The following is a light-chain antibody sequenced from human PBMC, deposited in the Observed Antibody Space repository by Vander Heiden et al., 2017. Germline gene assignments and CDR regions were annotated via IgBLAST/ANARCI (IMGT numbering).Light chain of an antibody. CDR3: TSYAGSNNHVV. Sequence: QSALTPPPSASRSPGQSVTISCTGTSSDVGGYNYVSWYQQHPGKAPKLMIYEVSKRPSGVPDRFSGSKSGNTASLTVSGLQAEDEADYYCTSYAGSNNHVVFGGGTKLTVL. J-gene: IGLJ2*01. CDR2: EVS. V-gene: IGLV2-8*01. CDR1: SSDVGGYNY.